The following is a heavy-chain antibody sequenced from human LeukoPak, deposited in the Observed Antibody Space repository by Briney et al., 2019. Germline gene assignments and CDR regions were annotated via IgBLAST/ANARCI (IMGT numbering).Heavy chain of an antibody. CDR2: IYYSGST. Sequence: SETLSLTCTVSGGSISSYYWSWIRQPPGKGLEWIGYIYYSGSTNYNPSLKSRVTISVDTSKNQFSLKLSSVTAADTAVYYCAREYSSSWYDRSWFDPWGQGTLVTVSS. J-gene: IGHJ5*02. V-gene: IGHV4-59*12. CDR1: GGSISSYY. D-gene: IGHD6-13*01. CDR3: AREYSSSWYDRSWFDP.